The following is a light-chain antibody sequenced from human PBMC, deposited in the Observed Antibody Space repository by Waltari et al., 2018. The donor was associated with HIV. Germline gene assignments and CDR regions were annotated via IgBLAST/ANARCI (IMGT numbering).Light chain of an antibody. CDR1: NIGGKS. CDR3: QVWDRSSDHWV. V-gene: IGLV3-21*04. J-gene: IGLJ3*02. CDR2: DAS. Sequence: SYVLTQPPSVSVAPGETARITCGGHNIGGKSVHWYQQKPGQAPVLLILDASDRPPGIPCRFAGSNSGNTATLTISRVEAGDEADYYCQVWDRSSDHWVFGGGTKLPVL.